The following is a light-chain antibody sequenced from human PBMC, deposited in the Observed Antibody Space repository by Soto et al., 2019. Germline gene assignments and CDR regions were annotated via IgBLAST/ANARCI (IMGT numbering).Light chain of an antibody. Sequence: QSALTQPASVSGSPGQSITISCTGTSNDVGGYNYVSWFQQHPGKAPKLMIYEVSNRPSGVSDRFSGSRSGNTASLTISGLQAEDEADYYCSSYTSSSLYVFGTGTKVTVL. J-gene: IGLJ1*01. V-gene: IGLV2-14*01. CDR1: SNDVGGYNY. CDR3: SSYTSSSLYV. CDR2: EVS.